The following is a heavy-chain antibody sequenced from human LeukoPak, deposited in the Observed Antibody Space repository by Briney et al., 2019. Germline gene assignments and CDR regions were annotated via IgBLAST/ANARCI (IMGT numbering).Heavy chain of an antibody. CDR3: ARGIAAAAGDAFDI. Sequence: SETLSLTCTVSGYSISSGYYWGWIRQPPGKGLEWIGSIYHSGSTYYNPSLKSRVTISVDTSKNQFSLKLSSVTAADTAVYYCARGIAAAAGDAFDIWGQGTMVTVSS. J-gene: IGHJ3*02. CDR1: GYSISSGYY. V-gene: IGHV4-38-2*02. CDR2: IYHSGST. D-gene: IGHD6-13*01.